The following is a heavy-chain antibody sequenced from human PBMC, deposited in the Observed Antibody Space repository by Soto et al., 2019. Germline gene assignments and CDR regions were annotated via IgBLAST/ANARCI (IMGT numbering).Heavy chain of an antibody. CDR1: GFTFSNYA. Sequence: QVHLVESGGGVVQPERSLRLSCAASGFTFSNYAMHWVRQAPGKGLEWVAVISYGASNAYYGDSVKGRVTITRDNSKNPVDLQIIGLRIDDTAVYLCAKGYCGGDGESSGTAFDPWGQGKRVTVPS. CDR2: ISYGASNA. CDR3: AKGYCGGDGESSGTAFDP. D-gene: IGHD2-21*02. J-gene: IGHJ5*02. V-gene: IGHV3-30*18.